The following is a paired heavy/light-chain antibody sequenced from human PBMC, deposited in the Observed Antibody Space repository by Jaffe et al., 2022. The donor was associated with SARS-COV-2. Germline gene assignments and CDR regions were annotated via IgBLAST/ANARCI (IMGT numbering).Heavy chain of an antibody. CDR1: GFTFSDAW. CDR3: TTDALFMVYPGFFDY. D-gene: IGHD2-8*01. Sequence: EVQLEESGGGLVKPGGSLRLSCAASGFTFSDAWMNWVRQAPGKGLEWVGRIRTQGDGGTTDYAAPVKDRFTISRDDSKNTLYLQMNSLKTEDTAIYYCTTDALFMVYPGFFDYWGQGTLVTVSS. J-gene: IGHJ4*02. CDR2: IRTQGDGGTT. V-gene: IGHV3-15*01.
Light chain of an antibody. J-gene: IGKJ2*01. CDR1: QSVSSSY. Sequence: EIVLTQTPGTLSLSPGERATLSCRASQSVSSSYLAWYQQRPGQAPRLLIYDASNRATGIPDRFSGSGSGTEFSLSITRLEPEDSAVYFCQQYGRIPYTFGQGAKLEIK. CDR3: QQYGRIPYT. V-gene: IGKV3-20*01. CDR2: DAS.